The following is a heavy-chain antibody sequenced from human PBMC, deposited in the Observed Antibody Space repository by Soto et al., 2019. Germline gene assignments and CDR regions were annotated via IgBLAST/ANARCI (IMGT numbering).Heavy chain of an antibody. J-gene: IGHJ6*02. D-gene: IGHD2-21*01. CDR3: ARDAHCGGVPGCSAMDV. V-gene: IGHV1-18*04. Sequence: QVQLVPSGAEVKKPGASVKVSCTASGYTFTSDVFSWVRQATAQGVEWMGSISGHNCNTNYEQRFMDRVTLTTDTSTSTSDMELRRLRSDDSAVYYCARDAHCGGVPGCSAMDVWGQGTTITVSS. CDR2: ISGHNCNT. CDR1: GYTFTSDV.